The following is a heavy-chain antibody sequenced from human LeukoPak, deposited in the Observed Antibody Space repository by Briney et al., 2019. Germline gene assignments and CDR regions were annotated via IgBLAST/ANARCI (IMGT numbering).Heavy chain of an antibody. CDR3: ARDTDYSNYEGYFDY. CDR1: GFTFSSYA. V-gene: IGHV3-30-3*01. Sequence: GGSLRLSCAASGFTFSSYAMHWVRQAPGKGLEWVAVISYDGSNKYYADSVKGRFTISRDNSKNTLYLQMNSLGAEDTAVYYCARDTDYSNYEGYFDYWGQGTLVTVSS. CDR2: ISYDGSNK. J-gene: IGHJ4*02. D-gene: IGHD4-11*01.